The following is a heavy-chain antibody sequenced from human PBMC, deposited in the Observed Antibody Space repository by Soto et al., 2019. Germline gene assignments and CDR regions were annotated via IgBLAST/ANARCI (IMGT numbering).Heavy chain of an antibody. V-gene: IGHV1-18*01. D-gene: IGHD5-18*01. CDR2: ISAYNGNT. CDR3: ARDSYGYLFDY. Sequence: GASVKVSCKASGYTFTSYGISWVRQAPGQGLEWIGCISAYNGNTNYAQKLQGRVTMTTDTSTSTAYMELRSLRSDDTAVYYGARDSYGYLFDYWGQVTLVTVSS. CDR1: GYTFTSYG. J-gene: IGHJ4*02.